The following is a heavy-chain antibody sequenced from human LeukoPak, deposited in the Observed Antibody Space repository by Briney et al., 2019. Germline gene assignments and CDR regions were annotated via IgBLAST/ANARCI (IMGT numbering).Heavy chain of an antibody. CDR2: IYYSGST. CDR1: SGSINSGNYY. V-gene: IGHV4-39*01. J-gene: IGHJ4*02. Sequence: SETLSLTCTVSSGSINSGNYYWGWIRQPPGKGLEWIGSIYYSGSTYYNPSLKSRVTISVDTSKNQFSLKLSSVTAADTAVYYCARRDFSGGSEGIILWGQGTLVTVSS. CDR3: ARRDFSGGSEGIIL. D-gene: IGHD2-15*01.